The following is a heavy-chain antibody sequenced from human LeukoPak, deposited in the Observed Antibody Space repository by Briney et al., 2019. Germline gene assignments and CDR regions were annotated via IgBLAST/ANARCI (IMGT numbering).Heavy chain of an antibody. J-gene: IGHJ4*02. CDR1: GFTFDDYA. CDR2: ISWNSGSI. D-gene: IGHD3-22*01. V-gene: IGHV3-9*03. Sequence: PGGSLRLSCAASGFTFDDYAMHWVRQAPGKGLEWGSGISWNSGSIGYADSVKGRFTISRDNAKNSLYLQMNSLRAEDMALYYCAKDLYYYDSSGPFDYWGQGTLATVSS. CDR3: AKDLYYYDSSGPFDY.